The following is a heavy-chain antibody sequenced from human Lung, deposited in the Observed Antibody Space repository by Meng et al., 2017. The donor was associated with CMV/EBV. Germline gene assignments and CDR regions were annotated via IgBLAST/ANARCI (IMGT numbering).Heavy chain of an antibody. CDR3: ARARIAALLAFDH. J-gene: IGHJ4*02. CDR2: MDPNSGNT. V-gene: IGHV1-8*03. D-gene: IGHD6-13*01. Sequence: KASGYTFSSYDINWLRQATGLGLEWMGWMDPNSGNTGYAQKFQGRVTFTRNTSISTAYMELSSLRSEDTAVYYCARARIAALLAFDHWGQGTLVTVSS. CDR1: GYTFSSYD.